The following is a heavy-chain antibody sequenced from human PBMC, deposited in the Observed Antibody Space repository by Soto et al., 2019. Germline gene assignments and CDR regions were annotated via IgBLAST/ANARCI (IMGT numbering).Heavy chain of an antibody. CDR2: IWPHDSDT. D-gene: IGHD4-17*01. CDR3: VLLQSTTATTQDYYYYGMDV. V-gene: IGHV5-51*01. CDR1: GYSFTTYW. J-gene: IGHJ6*02. Sequence: GESLKISCKGSGYSFTTYWIGWVRQMPGESLEWMGIIWPHDSDTRYSPSFQGQVFISADKYTSTAYLQWSTLKASDTATYYCVLLQSTTATTQDYYYYGMDVWGQGTTVTVSS.